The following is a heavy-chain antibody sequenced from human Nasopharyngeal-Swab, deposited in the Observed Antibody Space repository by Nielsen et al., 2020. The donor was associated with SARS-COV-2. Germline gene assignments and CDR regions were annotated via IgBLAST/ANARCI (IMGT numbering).Heavy chain of an antibody. CDR3: ARQSVRSIVVVVAVKGYYYMDV. D-gene: IGHD2-15*01. CDR1: GGSFSGYY. Sequence: SETLSLTCAVYGGSFSGYYWSWIRQPPGKGLEWIGEINHSGSTYYNPSLKSRVTISVDTSKNQFSLKLSSVTAADTAVYYCARQSVRSIVVVVAVKGYYYMDVWGKGTTVTVSS. CDR2: INHSGST. J-gene: IGHJ6*03. V-gene: IGHV4-34*01.